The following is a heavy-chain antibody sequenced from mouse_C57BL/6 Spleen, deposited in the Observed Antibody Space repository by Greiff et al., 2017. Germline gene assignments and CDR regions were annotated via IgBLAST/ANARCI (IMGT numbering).Heavy chain of an antibody. J-gene: IGHJ3*01. D-gene: IGHD4-1*01. V-gene: IGHV1-42*01. CDR1: GYSFTGYY. CDR2: INPSTGGT. Sequence: VQLQQSGPELLNPWASVKISCKASGYSFTGYYMNWVKQSPEKSLEWIGEINPSTGGTTYNQKFKAKATLTVDKSSSTAYMQLKSLTSEDSAVYYCARETGSWFAYWGQGTLVTVSA. CDR3: ARETGSWFAY.